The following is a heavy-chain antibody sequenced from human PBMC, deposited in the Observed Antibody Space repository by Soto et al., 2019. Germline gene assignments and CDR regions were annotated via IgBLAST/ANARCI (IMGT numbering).Heavy chain of an antibody. CDR2: IYYSGST. J-gene: IGHJ4*02. CDR1: GASISSSSYL. D-gene: IGHD1-1*01. Sequence: DTLSLTCPVSGASISSSSYLWGWNRQPPGKGLEWIGSIYYSGSTYYNPSLKSRVTISVDTSKNQFSLKLSSVTAADTAVYYCARHGGPSRTGTGFGYWGQGSLVTVSS. CDR3: ARHGGPSRTGTGFGY. V-gene: IGHV4-39*01.